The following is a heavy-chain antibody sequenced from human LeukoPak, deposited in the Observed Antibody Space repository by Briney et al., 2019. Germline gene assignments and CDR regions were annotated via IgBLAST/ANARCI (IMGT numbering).Heavy chain of an antibody. V-gene: IGHV3-23*01. D-gene: IGHD3-16*01. Sequence: TWYADSVKGRFTISRDNSKDTLYLQMNSMRGEDTAGYYCAKRRDSYAYGDFAYCGQGTLVTVSS. CDR3: AKRRDSYAYGDFAY. CDR2: T. J-gene: IGHJ4*02.